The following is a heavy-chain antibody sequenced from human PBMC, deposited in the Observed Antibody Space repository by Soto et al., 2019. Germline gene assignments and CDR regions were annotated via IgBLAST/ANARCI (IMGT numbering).Heavy chain of an antibody. CDR1: GGSISSYY. CDR3: ARQPIAAAGTVDY. J-gene: IGHJ4*02. CDR2: IYYSGST. V-gene: IGHV4-59*08. Sequence: QVQLQESGPGLVKPSETLSLTCTVSGGSISSYYWSWIRQPPGKGLEWIGYIYYSGSTNYNPSLKRRVTISVDTSKNQFSLKLSSVTAADTAVYYCARQPIAAAGTVDYWGQGTLVTVSS. D-gene: IGHD6-13*01.